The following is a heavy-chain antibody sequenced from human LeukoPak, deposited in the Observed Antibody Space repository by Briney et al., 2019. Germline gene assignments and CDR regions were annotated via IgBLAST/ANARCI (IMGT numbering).Heavy chain of an antibody. V-gene: IGHV3-21*01. Sequence: PGGSLRLSCAASGFTFSTYTMVWVRQAPGKGLEWVSSISSSSSYIFNADSVKGRFSISRDNAKNSLFLQMNTLRVEDTAVYYCATSGWYPFDYWGQGTLVTVSS. J-gene: IGHJ4*02. CDR3: ATSGWYPFDY. CDR2: ISSSSSYI. CDR1: GFTFSTYT. D-gene: IGHD6-19*01.